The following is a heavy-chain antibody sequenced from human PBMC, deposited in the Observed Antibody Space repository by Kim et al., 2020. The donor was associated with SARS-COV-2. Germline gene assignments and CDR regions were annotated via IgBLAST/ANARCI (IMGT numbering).Heavy chain of an antibody. V-gene: IGHV3-74*01. Sequence: GGSLRLSCAASGFPFSSYWIHWVRQAPGKGLVWVSRINTDGRITNYADSVKGRFTISRDNARNTLYLQMNSLRGEDSAVYYCTTTVGESVYWGQGTLVTV. CDR1: GFPFSSYW. J-gene: IGHJ4*02. CDR3: TTTVGESVY. D-gene: IGHD4-4*01. CDR2: INTDGRIT.